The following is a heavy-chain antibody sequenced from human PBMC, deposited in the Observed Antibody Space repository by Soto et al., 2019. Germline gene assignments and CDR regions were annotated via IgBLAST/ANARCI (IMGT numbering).Heavy chain of an antibody. CDR1: GKTNREYL. CDR3: ARDDSGFSGSHYIDYFNY. CDR2: INGGNGDT. Sequence: ASVEVTRKGSGKTNREYLVHWLSKTNGKRLEWMGWINGGNGDTYYSEHFQGRDTFTRDTSAGTVYMQLSSLTPEDTAVYYCARDDSGFSGSHYIDYFNYWGQGALVTVSS. V-gene: IGHV1-3*01. D-gene: IGHD1-26*01. J-gene: IGHJ4*02.